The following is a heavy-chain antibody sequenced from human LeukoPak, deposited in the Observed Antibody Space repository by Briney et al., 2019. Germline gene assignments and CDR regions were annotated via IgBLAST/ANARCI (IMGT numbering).Heavy chain of an antibody. J-gene: IGHJ6*03. CDR3: ARDRGGYSYGYDYYYYMDV. V-gene: IGHV4-59*01. Sequence: SETLPLTCTVSGGSISSYYWSWIRQPPGKGLEWIGEINHSGSTNYNPSLKSRVTISVDTSKNQFSLKLSSVTAADTAVYYCARDRGGYSYGYDYYYYMDVWGKGTTVTISS. CDR1: GGSISSYY. D-gene: IGHD5-18*01. CDR2: INHSGST.